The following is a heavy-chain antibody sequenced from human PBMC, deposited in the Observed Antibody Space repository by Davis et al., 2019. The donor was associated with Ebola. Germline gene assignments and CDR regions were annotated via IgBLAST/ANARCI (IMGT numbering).Heavy chain of an antibody. CDR2: INGDGTGP. J-gene: IGHJ5*02. V-gene: IGHV3-74*01. Sequence: GESLKISCVASGFTFSSYWMHWVRQAPGKGLVWVSRINGDGTGPSYADSVKGRFTISRDNAKNTLYLQMNSLRAEDTAIYYCARPSAGGSCCVGFDPWGQGTQVTVSS. CDR3: ARPSAGGSCCVGFDP. D-gene: IGHD2-15*01. CDR1: GFTFSSYW.